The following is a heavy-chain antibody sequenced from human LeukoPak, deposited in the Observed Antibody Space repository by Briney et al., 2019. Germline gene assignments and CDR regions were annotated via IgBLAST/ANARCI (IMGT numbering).Heavy chain of an antibody. Sequence: GGSLRLSCAASGFTLSGYTMNWLRQAPGKGLEWVSSISSSGNYIYYADSVKGRFTISRDNAKNSLYLQMNSLRAEDTAMYYCARDLPVAGEPFDYWGQGTLVTVSS. CDR3: ARDLPVAGEPFDY. J-gene: IGHJ4*02. CDR2: ISSSGNYI. CDR1: GFTLSGYT. V-gene: IGHV3-21*01. D-gene: IGHD6-19*01.